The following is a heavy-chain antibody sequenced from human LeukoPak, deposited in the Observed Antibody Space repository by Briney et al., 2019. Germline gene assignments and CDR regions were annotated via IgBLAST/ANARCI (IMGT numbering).Heavy chain of an antibody. V-gene: IGHV1-8*02. CDR2: MNPRDNT. J-gene: IGHJ3*02. CDR3: ARYTQHYGFDI. CDR1: GYTFTSYG. Sequence: ASVKVSCKASGYTFTSYGISLVRQATGRGLEWLGWMNPRDNTGYAQKFQGRVTLTRDKSINTAYMELSSLRSEDTAVYYCARYTQHYGFDIWGQGTMVTVSA. D-gene: IGHD3-3*02.